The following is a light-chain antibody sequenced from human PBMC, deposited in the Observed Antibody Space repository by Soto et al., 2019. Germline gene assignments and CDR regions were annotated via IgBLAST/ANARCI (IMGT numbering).Light chain of an antibody. Sequence: QSALTQPASVSGSPGQSITISCTGTSSDVGGYNDVSWYQQHPGKAPKLMIYEVSNRPSGVSNRFSGSKSVNTASLTISGLQAEDEADYYCSSYTSSSTPYVFGTGTKVTVL. CDR3: SSYTSSSTPYV. CDR2: EVS. J-gene: IGLJ1*01. CDR1: SSDVGGYND. V-gene: IGLV2-14*01.